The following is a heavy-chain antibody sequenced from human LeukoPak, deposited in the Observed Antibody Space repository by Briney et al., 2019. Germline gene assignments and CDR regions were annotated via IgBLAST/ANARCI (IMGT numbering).Heavy chain of an antibody. D-gene: IGHD1-26*01. J-gene: IGHJ5*02. CDR1: GGSFSGYY. CDR3: ARVVGALVADP. V-gene: IGHV4-34*01. CDR2: INHSGST. Sequence: SETLSLTCAVYGGSFSGYYWSWIRQPPGKGLEWIGEINHSGSTNYNPSLKSRVTISVDTSKNQFSLKLSSVTAADTAVYYCARVVGALVADPWGQGTLVTVSS.